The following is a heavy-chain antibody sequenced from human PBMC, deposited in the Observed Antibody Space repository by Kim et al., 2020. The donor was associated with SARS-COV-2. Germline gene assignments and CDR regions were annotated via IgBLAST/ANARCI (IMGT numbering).Heavy chain of an antibody. CDR3: ARKEHYYDSSGYSVDLGGREV. Sequence: GGSLRLFCAASGFTFSSYAMHWVRQAPGKGLEWVAVISYDGSNKYYADSVKGRFTISRDNSKNTLYLQMNSLRAEDTAVYYCARKEHYYDSSGYSVDLGGREVWGQGTTVTVSS. CDR2: ISYDGSNK. D-gene: IGHD3-22*01. V-gene: IGHV3-30*04. J-gene: IGHJ6*02. CDR1: GFTFSSYA.